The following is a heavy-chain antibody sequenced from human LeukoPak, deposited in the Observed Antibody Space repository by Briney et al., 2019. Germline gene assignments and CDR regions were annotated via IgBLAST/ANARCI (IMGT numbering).Heavy chain of an antibody. D-gene: IGHD1/OR15-1a*01. V-gene: IGHV3-30*02. CDR2: IRYDGTIK. CDR1: GFTFSSYG. CDR3: AKEGTASKPSDLDY. J-gene: IGHJ4*02. Sequence: GGSLRLSCAASGFTFSSYGMHWVRQAPGKGLEWVAFIRYDGTIKYYADSVKGRFTISRDNSKNTLYLQMNSLRPEDTAVYYCAKEGTASKPSDLDYWGQGTLVTVSS.